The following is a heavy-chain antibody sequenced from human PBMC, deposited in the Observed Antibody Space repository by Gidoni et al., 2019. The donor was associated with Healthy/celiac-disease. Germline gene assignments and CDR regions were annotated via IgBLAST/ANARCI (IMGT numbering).Heavy chain of an antibody. V-gene: IGHV3-33*01. J-gene: IGHJ4*02. CDR2: IWYDGSNK. Sequence: QVQLVESGGGVVQPGRSLRLSCAASGFTFSSYGMHWVRQAPGKGLEWVAVIWYDGSNKYYADSVKGRFTISRDNSKNTLYLQMNSLRAEDTAVYYCARENDYLLSFDYWGQGTLVTVSS. D-gene: IGHD3-16*01. CDR3: ARENDYLLSFDY. CDR1: GFTFSSYG.